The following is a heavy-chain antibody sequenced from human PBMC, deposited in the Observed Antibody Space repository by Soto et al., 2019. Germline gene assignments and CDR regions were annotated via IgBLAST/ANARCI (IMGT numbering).Heavy chain of an antibody. Sequence: PGGSLRLSCAASGFTFSSYAMHWVRQAPGKGLEWVAVISYDGSNKYYADSVKGRFTISRDNSKNTLYLQMNSLRAEDTAVYYCSIVATPTLGPFDYWGQGTLVTVSS. V-gene: IGHV3-30-3*01. J-gene: IGHJ4*02. CDR3: SIVATPTLGPFDY. D-gene: IGHD5-12*01. CDR2: ISYDGSNK. CDR1: GFTFSSYA.